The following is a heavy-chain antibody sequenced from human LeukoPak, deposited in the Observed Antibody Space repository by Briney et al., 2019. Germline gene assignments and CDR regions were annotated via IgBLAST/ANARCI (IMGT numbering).Heavy chain of an antibody. J-gene: IGHJ4*02. D-gene: IGHD3-22*01. CDR3: ATEGQYYDSSGYPTWTFDS. CDR2: IYSGGST. CDR1: GFTVSSSY. V-gene: IGHV3-66*02. Sequence: GGSLRLSCAASGFTVSSSYMSWVRQAPGKGLEWVSVIYSGGSTYYADSVKGRFTISRDNPKNTLYLQMNSLRAEDTAVYYCATEGQYYDSSGYPTWTFDSWGQGTLVTVSS.